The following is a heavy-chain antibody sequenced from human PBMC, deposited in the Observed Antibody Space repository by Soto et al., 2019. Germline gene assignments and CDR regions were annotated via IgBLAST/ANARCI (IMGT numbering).Heavy chain of an antibody. J-gene: IGHJ4*02. D-gene: IGHD1-26*01. V-gene: IGHV3-23*01. CDR2: TSASGGST. CDR1: GITLSSYA. Sequence: GSLRLSCAASGITLSSYAMSWVRQAPGKGPEWVSGTSASGGSTSYADSVKGRFTISRDNSKNTLYLQMNSLRADDTAVYHCAKGKNSGTYRFYFDYWGQGAMVTVYS. CDR3: AKGKNSGTYRFYFDY.